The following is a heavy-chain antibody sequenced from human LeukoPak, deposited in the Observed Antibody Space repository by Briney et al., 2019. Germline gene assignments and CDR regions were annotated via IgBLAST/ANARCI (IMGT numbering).Heavy chain of an antibody. V-gene: IGHV3-7*01. Sequence: GGSLRLSCAASGFTFSSYWMSWVRQAPGKGLEWVANIKQDGSEKYYVDSVKGRFTISRDNAKNSLYLQMNSLRAEDTAVYYCARTHYANAQYYFDYWGQGTLVTVSS. J-gene: IGHJ4*02. CDR3: ARTHYANAQYYFDY. D-gene: IGHD2-2*01. CDR2: IKQDGSEK. CDR1: GFTFSSYW.